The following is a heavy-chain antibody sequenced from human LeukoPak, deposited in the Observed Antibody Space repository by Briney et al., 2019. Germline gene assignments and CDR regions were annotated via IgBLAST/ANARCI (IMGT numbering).Heavy chain of an antibody. Sequence: GESLKISCKGSGYSFTSYGIGWVRQMPGKGLEWIGIIYPGDSDTRYSPSFQGQVTISADKSISTAYLQWSSLKASDTAMYYCARFHCSSTSCPEGYYYYGMDVWGQGTTVTVSS. CDR2: IYPGDSDT. J-gene: IGHJ6*02. CDR3: ARFHCSSTSCPEGYYYYGMDV. D-gene: IGHD2-2*01. CDR1: GYSFTSYG. V-gene: IGHV5-51*01.